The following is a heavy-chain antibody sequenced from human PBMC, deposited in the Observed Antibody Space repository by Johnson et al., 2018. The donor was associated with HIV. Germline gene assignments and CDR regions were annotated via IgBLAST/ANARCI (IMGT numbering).Heavy chain of an antibody. CDR3: ALVLGYCSGGSCYDASDI. Sequence: VQLVESGGGVVQPGGSLRLSCAASGFTFSSYGMHWVRQAPGKGLEWVAFIRYDGSNKYYADSVKGRFTISRDNSKDTLYLQMNSLRAEDTAVYYCALVLGYCSGGSCYDASDIWGQGTLVTVSS. CDR2: IRYDGSNK. J-gene: IGHJ3*02. CDR1: GFTFSSYG. V-gene: IGHV3-30*02. D-gene: IGHD2-15*01.